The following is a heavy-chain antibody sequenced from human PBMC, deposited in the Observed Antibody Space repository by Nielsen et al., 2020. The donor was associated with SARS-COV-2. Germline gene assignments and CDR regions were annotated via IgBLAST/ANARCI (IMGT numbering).Heavy chain of an antibody. D-gene: IGHD1-26*01. J-gene: IGHJ6*02. CDR1: GYTFTAYA. Sequence: ASVKVSCKASGYTFTAYAIHWVRQDPGQRLEWMGWINSDSGNTKYSQKFRGRVTITRDTSASTAYMELSSLRFEDTAVYYCARERSREYGIDVWSQGTTVTVSS. CDR2: INSDSGNT. CDR3: ARERSREYGIDV. V-gene: IGHV1-3*04.